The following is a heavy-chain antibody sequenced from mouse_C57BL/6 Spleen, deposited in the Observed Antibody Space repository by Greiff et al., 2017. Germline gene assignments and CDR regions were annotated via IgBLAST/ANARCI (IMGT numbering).Heavy chain of an antibody. D-gene: IGHD1-1*01. CDR2: IDPEDGDT. Sequence: VQLKQSGAELVRPGASVKLSCTASGFNIKDYYMHWVKQRPEQGLEWIGRIDPEDGDTEYAPKFQGKATMTADTSSNTAYLQLSSLTSEDTAVYYCTTGYYGSSSYFDVWGTGTTVTVSS. J-gene: IGHJ1*03. V-gene: IGHV14-1*01. CDR1: GFNIKDYY. CDR3: TTGYYGSSSYFDV.